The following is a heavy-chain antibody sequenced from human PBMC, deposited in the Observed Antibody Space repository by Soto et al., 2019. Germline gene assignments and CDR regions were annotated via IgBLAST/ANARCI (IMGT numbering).Heavy chain of an antibody. D-gene: IGHD2-2*01. V-gene: IGHV3-23*01. Sequence: EVQVLESGGGLVQPGGSLRLSCAASGFTFSSYAMSWVRQAPGQGLEWVSAISGSGSNPYYADSVKGRFTISRDNSKNTLDLQMKSLRAEDNALYYCAKTAAMTLRAGFDHRGQGTLVTVSS. CDR3: AKTAAMTLRAGFDH. CDR1: GFTFSSYA. J-gene: IGHJ4*02. CDR2: ISGSGSNP.